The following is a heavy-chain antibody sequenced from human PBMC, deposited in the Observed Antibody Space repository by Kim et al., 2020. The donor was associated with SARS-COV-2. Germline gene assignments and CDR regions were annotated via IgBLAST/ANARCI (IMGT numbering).Heavy chain of an antibody. Sequence: GGSLRLSCAASGFTFSGSAMHWVRQASGKGLEWVGRIRSKANSYATAYAASVKGRFTISRDDSKNTAYLQMNSLKTEDTAVYYCTRPAVKRDYYYYYYMDVWGKGTTVTVSS. CDR2: IRSKANSYAT. V-gene: IGHV3-73*01. J-gene: IGHJ6*03. CDR1: GFTFSGSA. CDR3: TRPAVKRDYYYYYYMDV. D-gene: IGHD4-17*01.